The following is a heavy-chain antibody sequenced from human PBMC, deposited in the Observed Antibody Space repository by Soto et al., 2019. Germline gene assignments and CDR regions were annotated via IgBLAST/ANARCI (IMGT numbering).Heavy chain of an antibody. CDR1: GYTFTSYA. CDR3: ASDSSGWYGADYYYYYMDV. J-gene: IGHJ6*03. Sequence: QVQLVQSGAEVKKPGASVKVSCKASGYTFTSYAMHWVRQAPGQRLEWMGWINAGNGNTKYSQKFQGRVTITRETSASTAYMELSSLRSEDTAVYYCASDSSGWYGADYYYYYMDVWGKGTTVTVSS. CDR2: INAGNGNT. V-gene: IGHV1-3*01. D-gene: IGHD6-19*01.